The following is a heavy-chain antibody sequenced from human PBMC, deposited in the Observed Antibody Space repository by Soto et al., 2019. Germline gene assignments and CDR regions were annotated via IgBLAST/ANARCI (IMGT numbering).Heavy chain of an antibody. J-gene: IGHJ6*02. CDR1: GYRFTKYW. Sequence: GESLKISCKGSGYRFTKYWIVWVRQMPGKGLEWMAIIYPDDSATRYSPSFQGQVTISADKSISTAYLQWSSLKASDTAMYYCARDYGDYGRYGMDVWGQGTTVTVSS. V-gene: IGHV5-51*01. CDR2: IYPDDSAT. D-gene: IGHD4-17*01. CDR3: ARDYGDYGRYGMDV.